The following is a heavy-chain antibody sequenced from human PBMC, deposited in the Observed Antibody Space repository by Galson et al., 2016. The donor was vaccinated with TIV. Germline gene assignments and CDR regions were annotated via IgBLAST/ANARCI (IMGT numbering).Heavy chain of an antibody. CDR3: ARDIMVRGVSNYYYGMDV. D-gene: IGHD3-10*01. CDR1: GYTFINYG. V-gene: IGHV1-18*01. Sequence: SVKVSCKASGYTFINYGISWVRQAPGQGLEWMGWISTNNGKTNFAQKLQGRVSMTTDTSTSTAYMELRGLRSDDTAFYYCARDIMVRGVSNYYYGMDVWDQGTTVTVSS. J-gene: IGHJ6*02. CDR2: ISTNNGKT.